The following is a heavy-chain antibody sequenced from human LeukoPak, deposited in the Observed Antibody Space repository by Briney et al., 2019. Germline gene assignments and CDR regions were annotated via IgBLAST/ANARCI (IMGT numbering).Heavy chain of an antibody. CDR1: GYTFTSYD. CDR3: ARSRTYYYDSSGYYDFDY. V-gene: IGHV1-69*06. J-gene: IGHJ4*02. D-gene: IGHD3-22*01. Sequence: SVKVSCKASGYTFTSYDINWVRQAPGQGLEWTGGIIPIFGTANYAQKFQGRVTITADKSTSTAYMELSSLRSEDTAEYYCARSRTYYYDSSGYYDFDYWGQGTLVTVSS. CDR2: IIPIFGTA.